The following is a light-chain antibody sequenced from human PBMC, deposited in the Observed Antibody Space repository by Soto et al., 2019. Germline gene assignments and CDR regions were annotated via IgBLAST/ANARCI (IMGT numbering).Light chain of an antibody. Sequence: QSVLSQPPSASGTPGQTVTISCSGRSSNIGSNIVNCYQQLPGTAPKLLIYNNDHRPSGVADRFSGSRSGTSASLAISGLQSEDEADDYCSAWDASLGAILFGGGTKLTVL. CDR1: SSNIGSNI. J-gene: IGLJ3*02. CDR2: NND. CDR3: SAWDASLGAIL. V-gene: IGLV1-44*01.